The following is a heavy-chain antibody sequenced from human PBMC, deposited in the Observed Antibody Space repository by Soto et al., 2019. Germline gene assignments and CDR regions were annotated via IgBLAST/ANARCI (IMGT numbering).Heavy chain of an antibody. CDR3: ARDFFSRSGWYGDFQH. V-gene: IGHV3-48*03. CDR1: GFTFSSYE. Sequence: VGSLRLSCAASGFTFSSYEMNWVRQAPGKGLEWVSFISSSGSTIYYADSVKGRFTISRDNAKNSPYLQMNSLRAEDTAVYYCARDFFSRSGWYGDFQHWGQGTLVTVSS. D-gene: IGHD6-19*01. CDR2: ISSSGSTI. J-gene: IGHJ1*01.